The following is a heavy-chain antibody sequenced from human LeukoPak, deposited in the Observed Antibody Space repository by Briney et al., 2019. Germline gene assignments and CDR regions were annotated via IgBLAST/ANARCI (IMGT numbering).Heavy chain of an antibody. V-gene: IGHV4-30-2*01. CDR1: GGSISSGGYS. CDR3: ARGSSSFNWFDP. D-gene: IGHD6-13*01. CDR2: IYHSGST. Sequence: SETLSLTCAVAGGSISSGGYSWSWIRQPPGKGLEWIGYIYHSGSTYYNPSLKSRVTISVDRSKNQFSLKLSSVTAADTAVYYCARGSSSFNWFDPWGQGTLVTVSS. J-gene: IGHJ5*02.